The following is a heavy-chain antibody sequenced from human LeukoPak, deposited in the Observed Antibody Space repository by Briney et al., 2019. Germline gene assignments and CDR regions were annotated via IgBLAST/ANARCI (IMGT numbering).Heavy chain of an antibody. J-gene: IGHJ4*02. D-gene: IGHD3-22*01. CDR3: AKVAGSPYYYDSSGSFDY. CDR2: ITGGGGST. CDR1: GFTFTSYA. Sequence: PWGSLRLSCVASGFTFTSYAMNWVRQAPGKGLEWVSAITGGGGSTYYADSVRGRFTISRDNSKNTLYLQMNSLRAEVTAVYYCAKVAGSPYYYDSSGSFDYWGQGTLVTVSS. V-gene: IGHV3-23*01.